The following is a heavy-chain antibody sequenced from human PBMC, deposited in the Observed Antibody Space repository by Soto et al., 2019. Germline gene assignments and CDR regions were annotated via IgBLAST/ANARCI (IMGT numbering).Heavy chain of an antibody. Sequence: GGSLRLSCAASGFTFSSYSMNWVRQAPGKGLEWVSSISSSSSYIYYADSVKGRFTISRDNAKNSLYLQMNSLRAEDTAVYYCARVGYSYGNTNYYYYYGMDVWGQGTTVTVSS. CDR3: ARVGYSYGNTNYYYYYGMDV. J-gene: IGHJ6*02. V-gene: IGHV3-21*01. D-gene: IGHD5-18*01. CDR1: GFTFSSYS. CDR2: ISSSSSYI.